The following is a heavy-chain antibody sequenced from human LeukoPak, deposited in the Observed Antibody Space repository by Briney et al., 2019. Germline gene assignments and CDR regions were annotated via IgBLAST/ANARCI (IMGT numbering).Heavy chain of an antibody. Sequence: GGSLRLSCAASGFSISDYWMNWVRQVPGKGLEWVANINLGGSASLYVDSVKGRFTITRDNARDSLSLQMSSLKVEDTAIYYCAAWGLHNFWGQGALVAVSS. V-gene: IGHV3-7*01. J-gene: IGHJ4*02. CDR1: GFSISDYW. CDR2: INLGGSAS. CDR3: AAWGLHNF. D-gene: IGHD7-27*01.